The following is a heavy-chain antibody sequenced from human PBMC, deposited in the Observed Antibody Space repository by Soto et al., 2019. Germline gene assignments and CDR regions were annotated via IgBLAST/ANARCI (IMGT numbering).Heavy chain of an antibody. V-gene: IGHV4-34*01. J-gene: IGHJ6*02. CDR2: INHSGST. CDR1: GGSFSGYY. D-gene: IGHD3-22*01. CDR3: ARLITMIVVVTRDGMDV. Sequence: QVQQQQWGAGLLKPSETLSLTCAVYGGSFSGYYWSWIRQPPGKGLEWIGEINHSGSTNYNPSLKSRVTISVHTSKNQSSLKLSSVTAADTAVYYCARLITMIVVVTRDGMDVWGQGTTVTVSS.